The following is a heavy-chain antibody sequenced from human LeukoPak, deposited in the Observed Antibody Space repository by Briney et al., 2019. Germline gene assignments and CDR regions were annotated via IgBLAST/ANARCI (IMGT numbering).Heavy chain of an antibody. CDR3: ATRNGVVPVEDY. D-gene: IGHD2-2*01. V-gene: IGHV3-23*01. CDR2: ISASGSST. J-gene: IGHJ4*02. CDR1: GFAFSSYA. Sequence: GGSLRLSCAASGFAFSSYAMSWVRRAPGKALEWVSAISASGSSTYYADSVKGQFIISRDNSKNTLYLQMNSLRAEDTAVYYCATRNGVVPVEDYWGQGTLVTVSS.